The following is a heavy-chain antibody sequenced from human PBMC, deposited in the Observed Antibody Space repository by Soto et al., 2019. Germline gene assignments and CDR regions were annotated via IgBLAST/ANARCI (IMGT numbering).Heavy chain of an antibody. Sequence: QVQLQESGPGLVKPSETLSLTCAVSGDSISSYYCMWIRQPPGKGLESIGYLYYGRSANYNPSLTSRVTLSVDTSTNQCSLTLRSMTAADTAVYYCALRSMAVVPEYWGQGTLVTVSS. V-gene: IGHV4-59*01. CDR3: ALRSMAVVPEY. J-gene: IGHJ4*02. CDR1: GDSISSYY. D-gene: IGHD3-22*01. CDR2: LYYGRSA.